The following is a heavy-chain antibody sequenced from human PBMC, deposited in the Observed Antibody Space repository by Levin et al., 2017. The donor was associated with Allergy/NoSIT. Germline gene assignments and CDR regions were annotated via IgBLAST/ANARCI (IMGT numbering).Heavy chain of an antibody. CDR1: GGTFSSYA. D-gene: IGHD4-17*01. J-gene: IGHJ5*02. Sequence: KISCKASGGTFSSYAISWVRQAPGQGLEWMGGIIPIFGTANYAQKFQGRVTITADESTSTAYMELSSLRSEDTAVYYCARDHPLRGSWVSGYNWFDPWGQGTLVTVSS. V-gene: IGHV1-69*01. CDR2: IIPIFGTA. CDR3: ARDHPLRGSWVSGYNWFDP.